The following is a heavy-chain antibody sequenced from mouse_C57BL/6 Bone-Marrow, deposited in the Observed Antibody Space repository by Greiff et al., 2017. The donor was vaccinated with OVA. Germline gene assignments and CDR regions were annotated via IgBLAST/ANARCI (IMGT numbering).Heavy chain of an antibody. CDR2: IDPENGDT. J-gene: IGHJ1*03. CDR3: TTPLYYGSSYRYFDV. V-gene: IGHV14-4*01. CDR1: GFNIKDDY. D-gene: IGHD1-1*01. Sequence: VTLKESGAELVRPGASVKLSCTASGFNIKDDYKHWVKQRPEQGLEWIGCIDPENGDTEYASKFQGKATITADTSSNTAYLQLSSLTSEDTAVYYCTTPLYYGSSYRYFDVWGTGTTVTVSS.